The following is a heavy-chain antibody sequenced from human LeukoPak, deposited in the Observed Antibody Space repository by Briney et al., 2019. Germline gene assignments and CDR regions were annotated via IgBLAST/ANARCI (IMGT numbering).Heavy chain of an antibody. CDR1: GYTFTSYG. Sequence: ASVKVSCKASGYTFTSYGISWVRQAPGQGLEWMGWIITYNGNTNYAQKFRGRVTMTTDTSTSTAYMELRSLRSDDTAVYYCARDTKRSRARWENLGFDPWGQGTLVTVSS. D-gene: IGHD1-26*01. CDR2: IITYNGNT. V-gene: IGHV1-18*01. CDR3: ARDTKRSRARWENLGFDP. J-gene: IGHJ5*02.